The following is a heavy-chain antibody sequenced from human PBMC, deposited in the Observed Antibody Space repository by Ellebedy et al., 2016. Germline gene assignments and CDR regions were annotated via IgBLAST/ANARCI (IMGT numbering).Heavy chain of an antibody. CDR2: ISHNGGN. D-gene: IGHD7-27*01. Sequence: GSLRLXCAVSGDTLTTDSWWSWIRQAPGEALEWIGDISHNGGNTSNPSLRSRVTITVDMSKKQLSLKLNSVTAADTAMYYCAKNWEWAFQFWGQGTMVIVS. CDR1: GDTLTTDSW. V-gene: IGHV4-4*02. CDR3: AKNWEWAFQF. J-gene: IGHJ3*01.